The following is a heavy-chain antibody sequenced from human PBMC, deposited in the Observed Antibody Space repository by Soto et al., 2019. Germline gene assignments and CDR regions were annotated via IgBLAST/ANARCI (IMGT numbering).Heavy chain of an antibody. V-gene: IGHV3-48*01. CDR2: ISSSSSTI. Sequence: EVQLVESGGGLVQPGGSLRLSCAASGFTLTMNWVRQAPGKGLEWVSYISSSSSTIYYADSVKGRFTISRDNAKNSVYLQMNSLRAEDTAVHYCARGNSGWYNAFDIWGQGTLVTVSS. D-gene: IGHD6-13*01. CDR1: GFTLT. J-gene: IGHJ3*02. CDR3: ARGNSGWYNAFDI.